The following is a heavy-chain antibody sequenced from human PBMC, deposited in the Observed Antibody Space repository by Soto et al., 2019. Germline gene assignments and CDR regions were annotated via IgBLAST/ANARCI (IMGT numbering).Heavy chain of an antibody. J-gene: IGHJ4*02. CDR2: IYSGGST. Sequence: GGSLRLSCAASGFTVSSNYMSWVRQAPGKGLEWVSVIYSGGSTYYADSVKGRFTISRHNSKNTLYLQMNSLRAEDTAVYYCARSYYDSSGYAPFDYWGQGTLVTVSS. CDR3: ARSYYDSSGYAPFDY. CDR1: GFTVSSNY. D-gene: IGHD3-22*01. V-gene: IGHV3-53*04.